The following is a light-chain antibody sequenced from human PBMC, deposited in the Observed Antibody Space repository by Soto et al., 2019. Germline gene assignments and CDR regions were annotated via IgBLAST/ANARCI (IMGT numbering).Light chain of an antibody. V-gene: IGKV1-5*01. CDR2: DAS. CDR3: QQYRSYWT. CDR1: QSLTGW. J-gene: IGKJ1*01. Sequence: DIQMTQSPSTLSASVGDRVTITCRASQSLTGWLAWYQQKPGEAPKLLLYDASSLVSGVPSRFSGSGSGTEFTLIISSLQPHDSATYYCQQYRSYWTFGQGTKVDIK.